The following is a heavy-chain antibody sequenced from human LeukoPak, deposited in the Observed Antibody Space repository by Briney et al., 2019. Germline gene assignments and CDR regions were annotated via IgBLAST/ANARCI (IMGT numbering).Heavy chain of an antibody. CDR1: GIPFIDAW. CDR2: IKGTTADGTT. Sequence: GGSRRLSCELSGIPFIDAWMSWVRQAPGKGLEWVGRIKGTTADGTTAYAAPVKGRFLITRDDSQRMVYLQMDSLKIEDTAVYFCTWVDCSGGSCYFASWGQGTQVTVSS. D-gene: IGHD2-15*01. J-gene: IGHJ4*02. V-gene: IGHV3-15*01. CDR3: TWVDCSGGSCYFAS.